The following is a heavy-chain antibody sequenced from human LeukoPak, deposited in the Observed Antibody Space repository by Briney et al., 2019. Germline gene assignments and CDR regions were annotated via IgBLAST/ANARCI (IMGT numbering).Heavy chain of an antibody. CDR3: AKGMREGGNWIDP. CDR2: ISYDGSNK. CDR1: GFTFSSYG. D-gene: IGHD3-16*01. J-gene: IGHJ5*02. Sequence: GGSLRLSCAASGFTFSSYGMHWVRQAPGKGLEWVAVISYDGSNKYYADSVKGRFTISRDNSKNTLYLQMNSLRAEDTAVYYCAKGMREGGNWIDPWGQGTLVTVSS. V-gene: IGHV3-30*18.